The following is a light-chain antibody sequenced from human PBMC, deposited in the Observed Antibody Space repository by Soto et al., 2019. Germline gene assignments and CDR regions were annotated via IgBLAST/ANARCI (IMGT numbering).Light chain of an antibody. CDR3: QTWGTGIPGV. CDR1: SGHSSYA. Sequence: QPVLTQSPSASASLGASVKLTCTRSSGHSSYAIAWHQQQPEKGPRYLMKLNSDGSHSKGDGIPDRFSGSSSGAERYLTISSLQSEDEADYYCQTWGTGIPGVFGGGTKLTVL. V-gene: IGLV4-69*01. CDR2: LNSDGSH. J-gene: IGLJ3*02.